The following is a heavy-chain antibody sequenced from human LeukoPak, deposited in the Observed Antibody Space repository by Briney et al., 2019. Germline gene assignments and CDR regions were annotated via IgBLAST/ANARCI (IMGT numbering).Heavy chain of an antibody. Sequence: PGGSLRLSCVASGFTLSRYSINWVRQAPGQGLDWVSYISSDSNTIYYADSVKGRFTISRDNTKKTLYLEMNSLRAEDTAVYFCARVAHFDRGMDVWGQGTTVTVSS. J-gene: IGHJ6*02. D-gene: IGHD3-9*01. CDR3: ARVAHFDRGMDV. CDR1: GFTLSRYS. V-gene: IGHV3-48*04. CDR2: ISSDSNTI.